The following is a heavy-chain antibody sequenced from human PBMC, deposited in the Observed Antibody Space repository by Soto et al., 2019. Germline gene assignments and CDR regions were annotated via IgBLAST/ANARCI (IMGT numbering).Heavy chain of an antibody. CDR2: VFQSGST. J-gene: IGHJ5*02. CDR3: ARGRGRYSSGWSWFDP. Sequence: SETLSLTCGVSGGTIRSPDWWTWVRQPPGKGLEWIGEVFQSGSTNYTPSLESRVTISVDKSKDQFSLTLTSVTAADTAVYFCARGRGRYSSGWSWFDPWGQGILVTVSS. CDR1: GGTIRSPDW. V-gene: IGHV4-4*02. D-gene: IGHD6-19*01.